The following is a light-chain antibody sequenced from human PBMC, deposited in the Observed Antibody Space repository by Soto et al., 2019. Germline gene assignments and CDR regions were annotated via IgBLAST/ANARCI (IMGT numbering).Light chain of an antibody. CDR1: QSVSSSY. CDR2: GAS. V-gene: IGKV3-20*01. CDR3: QRYGSSPYT. J-gene: IGKJ2*01. Sequence: EIVLTQSPGTLSLSPGERATLSCRASQSVSSSYLAWYQQKPGQAPRLLIYGASSRAPGIPDRFSGSGSGTDFTLTISRLEPEEFAVYYCQRYGSSPYTFGQGTKLEIK.